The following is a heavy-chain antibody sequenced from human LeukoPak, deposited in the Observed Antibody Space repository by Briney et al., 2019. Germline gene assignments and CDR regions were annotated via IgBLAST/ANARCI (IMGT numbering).Heavy chain of an antibody. V-gene: IGHV3-30*18. D-gene: IGHD2-15*01. CDR2: ISHDGSDK. CDR3: VEGYGSDSLFIV. Sequence: GGSLRLSCAASGFTFSTFGMHWVRQAPGKGLEWVAVISHDGSDKYYVDSVKGRFTISRDNSKNTLYLQMNSLRVEDTAVYYCVEGYGSDSLFIVWGQGTLVTVSS. J-gene: IGHJ4*02. CDR1: GFTFSTFG.